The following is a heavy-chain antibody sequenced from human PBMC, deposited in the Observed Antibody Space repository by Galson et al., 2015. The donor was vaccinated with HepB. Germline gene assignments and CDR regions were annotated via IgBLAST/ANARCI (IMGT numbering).Heavy chain of an antibody. Sequence: SLRLSCAASGFTFSSYSMNWVRQAPGKGLEWVSSISSSSSYIYYADSVKGRFTISRDNAKNSLYLQMNSLRAEDTAVYYCARSPEDSSGYLEGPYYFDYWGQGTLVTVSS. CDR2: ISSSSSYI. CDR3: ARSPEDSSGYLEGPYYFDY. CDR1: GFTFSSYS. V-gene: IGHV3-21*01. J-gene: IGHJ4*02. D-gene: IGHD3-22*01.